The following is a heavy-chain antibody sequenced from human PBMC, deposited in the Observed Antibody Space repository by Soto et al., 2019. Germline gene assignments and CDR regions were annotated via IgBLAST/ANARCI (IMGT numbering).Heavy chain of an antibody. V-gene: IGHV3-23*01. CDR2: ISGSGGST. D-gene: IGHD4-17*01. CDR3: YDYGDPLHYMDV. Sequence: GGSLRLSCAASGFTFSSYAMSWVRQAPGKGLEWVSAISGSGGSTYYADSVKGRFTISRDNSKNTLYLQMNSLRAEDTAVYYCYDYGDPLHYMDVWGKGTTVTVSS. J-gene: IGHJ6*03. CDR1: GFTFSSYA.